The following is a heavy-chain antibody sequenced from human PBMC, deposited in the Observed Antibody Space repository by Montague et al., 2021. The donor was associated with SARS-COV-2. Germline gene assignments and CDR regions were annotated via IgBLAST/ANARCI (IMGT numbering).Heavy chain of an antibody. V-gene: IGHV3-7*01. CDR2: IKQDGSEK. CDR3: ARESGGNRDWFDP. D-gene: IGHD4-23*01. CDR1: GFTFSSYW. J-gene: IGHJ5*02. Sequence: SLRLSCAASGFTFSSYWMSWVRQAPGKGLEWVANIKQDGSEKYYVDSVEGRFTISRDNAKNSLYLQMNSLRAEDTAVYYCARESGGNRDWFDPWGQGTLVTVSS.